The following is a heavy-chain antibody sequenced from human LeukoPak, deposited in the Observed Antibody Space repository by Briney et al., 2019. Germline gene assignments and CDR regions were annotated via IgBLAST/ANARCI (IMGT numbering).Heavy chain of an antibody. Sequence: ASVKVSCKASGYTFTSYGISWVRQAPGQGLEWMGWISAYNGNTNYAQKLQGRVTMTTNTSTSTAYMELRSLRSDDTAVYYCARDLTMVRGVSPTYCYYGMDVWGQGTTVTVSS. CDR2: ISAYNGNT. D-gene: IGHD3-10*01. V-gene: IGHV1-18*01. CDR3: ARDLTMVRGVSPTYCYYGMDV. CDR1: GYTFTSYG. J-gene: IGHJ6*02.